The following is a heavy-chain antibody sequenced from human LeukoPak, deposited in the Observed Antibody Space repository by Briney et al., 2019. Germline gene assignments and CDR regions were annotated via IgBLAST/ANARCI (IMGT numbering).Heavy chain of an antibody. V-gene: IGHV1-69*06. CDR3: AKQGAVRQDYYTDV. Sequence: ASVKVSCKASGDSFSSYAITWVRQAPGQGLEWLGRVIPIFGTANYPQKFQGRVTITADIFSSTVYIEMTNLTSDDTAVYFCAKQGAVRQDYYTDVWGNGTTVSVS. J-gene: IGHJ6*03. CDR1: GDSFSSYA. CDR2: VIPIFGTA. D-gene: IGHD3-16*01.